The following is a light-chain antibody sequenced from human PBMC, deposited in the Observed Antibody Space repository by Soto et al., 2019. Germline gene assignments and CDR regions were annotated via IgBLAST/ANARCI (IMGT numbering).Light chain of an antibody. Sequence: EIVMTQSPATLSVSPGERATLSCRASQSVSSNLAWYQRKPGQAPRLLIYGASTRATGIPARFSGSGSGTEFTLTISSLQSEDFAVYYCQQYNNWLPLTFGGGTKVDIK. CDR1: QSVSSN. J-gene: IGKJ4*01. V-gene: IGKV3-15*01. CDR3: QQYNNWLPLT. CDR2: GAS.